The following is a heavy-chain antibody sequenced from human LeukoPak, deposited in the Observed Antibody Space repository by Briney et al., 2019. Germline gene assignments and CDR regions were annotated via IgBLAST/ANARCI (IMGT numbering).Heavy chain of an antibody. J-gene: IGHJ4*02. D-gene: IGHD3-9*01. V-gene: IGHV3-21*01. Sequence: GGSLRLSCAASGFTFSSYSMNWVRQAPWKGLEWVSSISSSSSYIYYADSVKGRFTISRDNAKNSLYLQMNSLRAEDTAVYYCARVGYDILTGYYTFDYWGQGTLVTVSS. CDR3: ARVGYDILTGYYTFDY. CDR2: ISSSSSYI. CDR1: GFTFSSYS.